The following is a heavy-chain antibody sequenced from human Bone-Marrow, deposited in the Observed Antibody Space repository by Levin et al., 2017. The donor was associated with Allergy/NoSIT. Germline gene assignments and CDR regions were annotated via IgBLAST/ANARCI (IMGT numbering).Heavy chain of an antibody. CDR1: GGTFSSYA. V-gene: IGHV1-69*13. J-gene: IGHJ4*02. CDR3: ARDRGVEYSSSAYFDY. Sequence: ASVKVSCKASGGTFSSYAISWVRQAPGQGLEWMGGIIPIFGTANYAQKFQGRVTITADESTSTAYMELSSLRSEDTAVYYCARDRGVEYSSSAYFDYWGQGTLVTVSS. D-gene: IGHD6-6*01. CDR2: IIPIFGTA.